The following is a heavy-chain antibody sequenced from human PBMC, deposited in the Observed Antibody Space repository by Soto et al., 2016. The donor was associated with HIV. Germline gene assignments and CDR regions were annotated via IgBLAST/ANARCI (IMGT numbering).Heavy chain of an antibody. CDR1: GYTFTSYA. Sequence: QVQLVQSGAEVKKPGASVKVSCKASGYTFTSYAISWVRQAPGQGLEWMGWINPNTGGTNYAQKFQGRVTMTRDTSIRTAYMDLSRLTSADTAVYYCATRIGYSYGFYYFDSWGQGTLVTVSS. J-gene: IGHJ4*02. V-gene: IGHV1-2*02. CDR3: ATRIGYSYGFYYFDS. CDR2: INPNTGGT. D-gene: IGHD5-18*01.